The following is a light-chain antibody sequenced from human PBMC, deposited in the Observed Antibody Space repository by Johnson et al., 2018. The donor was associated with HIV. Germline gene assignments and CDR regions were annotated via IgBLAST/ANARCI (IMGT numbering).Light chain of an antibody. CDR1: SSNIGNNY. CDR3: GTWDSSLRTGF. Sequence: QSVLTQPPSVSAAPGQKVTISCSGSSSNIGNNYVSWYQQLPGTASKLLIYENNKRPSGISDRFSGPKSGTSVTLDITGLKPGDEADYYCGTWDSSLRTGFFGTGTKVTVL. V-gene: IGLV1-51*02. CDR2: ENN. J-gene: IGLJ1*01.